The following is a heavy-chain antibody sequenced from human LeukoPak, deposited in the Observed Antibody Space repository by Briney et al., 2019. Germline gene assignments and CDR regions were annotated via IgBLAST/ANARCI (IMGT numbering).Heavy chain of an antibody. CDR3: AKMGEMATERYNWFDP. V-gene: IGHV3-23*01. CDR1: GFTFSSYA. Sequence: GGSLRLTCAASGFTFSSYAMSWVRQPPGKGLEWVSAISGSGGSTYYADPVKRRFTTSRATSKNTPYLQMNSLRAEAAAEYYCAKMGEMATERYNWFDPWSQGTLVTVSS. J-gene: IGHJ5*02. D-gene: IGHD5-24*01. CDR2: ISGSGGST.